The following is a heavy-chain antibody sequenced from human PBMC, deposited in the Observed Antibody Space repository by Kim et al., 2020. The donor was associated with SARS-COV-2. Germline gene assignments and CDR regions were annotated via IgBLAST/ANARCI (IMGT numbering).Heavy chain of an antibody. Sequence: SETLSLTCTVSGGSVSSGSYYWSWIRQPPGKGLEWIGYIYYSGSTNYNPSLKSRVTISVDTSKNQCSLKLSSVTAADTAVYYCARDQGGSYFYYYYGMDVWGQGTTVTVSS. CDR1: GGSVSSGSYY. CDR2: IYYSGST. D-gene: IGHD1-26*01. V-gene: IGHV4-61*01. J-gene: IGHJ6*02. CDR3: ARDQGGSYFYYYYGMDV.